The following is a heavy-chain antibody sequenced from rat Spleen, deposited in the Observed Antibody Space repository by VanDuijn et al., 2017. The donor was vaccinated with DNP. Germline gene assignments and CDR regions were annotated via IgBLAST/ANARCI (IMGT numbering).Heavy chain of an antibody. D-gene: IGHD4-3*01. CDR3: ARYYSGYNFFDY. CDR2: ITYDGGSA. CDR1: GFTFSDYY. V-gene: IGHV5-22*01. Sequence: EVQLVVSGGGLVQPGRSLKLSCAASGFTFSDYYMAWVRQAPTKGLEWVAYITYDGGSAYYGDSVKGRFTISRDNGKSTLYLQMNSLRSEDMATYYCARYYSGYNFFDYWGQGVMVTVSS. J-gene: IGHJ2*01.